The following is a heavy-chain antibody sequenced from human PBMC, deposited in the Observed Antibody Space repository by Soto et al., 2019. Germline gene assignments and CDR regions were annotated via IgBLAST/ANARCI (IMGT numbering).Heavy chain of an antibody. J-gene: IGHJ6*02. Sequence: PSETLSLTCAVSGGSFYGYYWSWIRQPPGKGLEWIGEITHSGSATYNPSLKSRVTISVDASKYQFSLSVTSATAADAAVYYCARGXSPDRALSYYYYYGMDVWGQGTTVTVSS. V-gene: IGHV4-34*01. CDR2: ITHSGSA. D-gene: IGHD5-18*01. CDR3: ARGXSPDRALSYYYYYGMDV. CDR1: GGSFYGYY.